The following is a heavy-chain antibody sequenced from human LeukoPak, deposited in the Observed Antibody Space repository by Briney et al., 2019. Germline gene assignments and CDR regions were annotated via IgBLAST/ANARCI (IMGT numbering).Heavy chain of an antibody. J-gene: IGHJ4*02. CDR3: ARDFYYDSSGAFDF. CDR1: GYTFTDPY. CDR2: INPNSGHT. Sequence: ASVKVSCKASGYTFTDPYIHWVRRAPGQGLEWMGWINPNSGHTNYAQKFQGRVTMTRDASITTAYMELSRLRSDDTAVYYCARDFYYDSSGAFDFWGEGTLVTVSS. V-gene: IGHV1-2*02. D-gene: IGHD3-22*01.